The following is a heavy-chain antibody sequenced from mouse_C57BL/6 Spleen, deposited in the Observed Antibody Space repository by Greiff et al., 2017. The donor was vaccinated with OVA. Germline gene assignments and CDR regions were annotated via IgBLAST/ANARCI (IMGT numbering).Heavy chain of an antibody. J-gene: IGHJ3*01. CDR3: ARGSSPAWFAY. D-gene: IGHD1-1*01. CDR1: GYSITSGYD. CDR2: ISYSGST. V-gene: IGHV3-1*01. Sequence: EVQLQESGPGMVKPSQSLSLTCTVTGYSITSGYDWHWLRHFPGNKLEWMGYISYSGSTNYNPSLKSRISITHDTSKNHFFLKVNSVTTEDTATYYCARGSSPAWFAYWGKGTLVTVSA.